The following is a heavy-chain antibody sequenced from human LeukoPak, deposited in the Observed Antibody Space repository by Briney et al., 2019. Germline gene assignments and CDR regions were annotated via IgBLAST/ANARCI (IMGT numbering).Heavy chain of an antibody. CDR1: GLSFSGQW. Sequence: PGGSLRLSCTASGLSFSGQWMNWVRQSPGQGLEWVANIKYDGSEKYYVDSVKGRFTISREDAKNSLSLQMDSVRPEDTAVYYCAKAPTRSSGWSIDYWGQGTLVTVSS. CDR2: IKYDGSEK. V-gene: IGHV3-7*01. J-gene: IGHJ4*02. CDR3: AKAPTRSSGWSIDY. D-gene: IGHD6-19*01.